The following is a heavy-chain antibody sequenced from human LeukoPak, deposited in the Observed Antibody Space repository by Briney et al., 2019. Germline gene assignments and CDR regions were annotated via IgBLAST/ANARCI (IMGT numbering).Heavy chain of an antibody. CDR2: INHSGST. D-gene: IGHD3-10*01. Sequence: SGTLSLTCAVYGGSFSGYYWSWIRQPPGKGLEWIGEINHSGSTNYNPSLKSRVTISVDTSKNQFSLKLSSVTAADTAVYYCASSAVLYGSGLRPFGYWGQGTLVTVSS. CDR1: GGSFSGYY. CDR3: ASSAVLYGSGLRPFGY. V-gene: IGHV4-34*01. J-gene: IGHJ4*02.